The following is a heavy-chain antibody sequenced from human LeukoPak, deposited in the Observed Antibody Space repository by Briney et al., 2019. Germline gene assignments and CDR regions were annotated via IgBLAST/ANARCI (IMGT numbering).Heavy chain of an antibody. CDR3: ARHEYNGDYPLDY. Sequence: SETLSLTCTVTGGSISNYYWSWIRQPPGKGLEWIGYIYYTGITNYNPSLKSRVTISVDTSRNQLSLQLSSVTAADTAVYYCARHEYNGDYPLDYWGQGTLVTVSS. V-gene: IGHV4-59*08. J-gene: IGHJ4*02. CDR1: GGSISNYY. D-gene: IGHD4-17*01. CDR2: IYYTGIT.